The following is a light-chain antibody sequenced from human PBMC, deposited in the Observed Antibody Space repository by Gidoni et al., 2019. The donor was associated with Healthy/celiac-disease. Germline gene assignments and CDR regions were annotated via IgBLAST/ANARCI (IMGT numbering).Light chain of an antibody. CDR1: SGSIASNY. Sequence: NFMLTQPHSVAEYPGKTVTISCTRSSGSIASNYVQWYTQRQGSAPTTVIYGDNQRPSGVPDRFSGSIDSSSNSASLTISGLKTEDEADYYCQSYDSSNVVFGGGTKLTVL. CDR3: QSYDSSNVV. CDR2: GDN. J-gene: IGLJ2*01. V-gene: IGLV6-57*04.